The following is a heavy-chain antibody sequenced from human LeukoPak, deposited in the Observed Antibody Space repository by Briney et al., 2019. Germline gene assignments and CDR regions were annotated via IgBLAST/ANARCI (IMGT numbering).Heavy chain of an antibody. J-gene: IGHJ6*02. CDR2: INHNSGGT. CDR1: GYTFTGYY. D-gene: IGHD2-15*01. CDR3: ARGYTPVVVAATPVITMDV. Sequence: ASVKVSCKASGYTFTGYYMHWVRQAPAQGLEWMGWINHNSGGTNYAQKFQGRVTMTRDTSISTAYMELNRLRSDDTAVYYCARGYTPVVVAATPVITMDVWGQGTTVTVTS. V-gene: IGHV1-2*02.